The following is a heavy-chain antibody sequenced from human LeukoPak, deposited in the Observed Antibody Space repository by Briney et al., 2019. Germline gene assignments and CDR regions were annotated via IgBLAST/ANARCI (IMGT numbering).Heavy chain of an antibody. CDR3: TRVGYIDEEIDY. Sequence: GGSLRLSCVASGFPFSSYWMTWVRQAPGKGLEWVANIKQDGSKKSYVDSVKGRFTISRDNAKNSLYLQMNSLRAEDTAIYYCTRVGYIDEEIDYWGQGTLVTVSS. CDR2: IKQDGSKK. D-gene: IGHD5-24*01. V-gene: IGHV3-7*04. J-gene: IGHJ4*02. CDR1: GFPFSSYW.